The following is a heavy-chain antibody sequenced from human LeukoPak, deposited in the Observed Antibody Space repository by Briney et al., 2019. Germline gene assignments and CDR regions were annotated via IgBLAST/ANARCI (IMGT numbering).Heavy chain of an antibody. CDR3: AREVVTMYNWFDP. J-gene: IGHJ5*02. D-gene: IGHD5-12*01. CDR1: GGSFSGYY. CDR2: IYYSGST. V-gene: IGHV4-30-4*08. Sequence: SETLSLTCAVYGGSFSGYYWSWIRQPPGKGLEWIGYIYYSGSTYYNPSLKSRVTISVDTSKNQFSLKLSSVTAADTAVYYCAREVVTMYNWFDPWGQGTLVTVSS.